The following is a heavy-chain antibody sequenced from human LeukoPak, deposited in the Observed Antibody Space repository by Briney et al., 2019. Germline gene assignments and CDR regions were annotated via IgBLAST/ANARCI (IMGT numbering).Heavy chain of an antibody. Sequence: SETLSLTCTVSGRSINSYYWGWVRQSPGKGLEWIGRIYTTGTTQYNPSLKSRVTMSVDTSTNQFSLNLRSMTAADTAVYFCGRQGYTASYYFLDYWSQGTLVTVS. CDR2: IYTTGTT. CDR3: GRQGYTASYYFLDY. D-gene: IGHD1-26*01. V-gene: IGHV4-4*07. CDR1: GRSINSYY. J-gene: IGHJ4*02.